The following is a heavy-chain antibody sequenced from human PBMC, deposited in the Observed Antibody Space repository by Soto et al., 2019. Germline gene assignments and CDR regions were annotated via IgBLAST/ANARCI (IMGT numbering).Heavy chain of an antibody. V-gene: IGHV1-18*01. CDR2: ISAHNGDT. CDR3: XXXXXXXXXXXXXXXXXSYNMDV. Sequence: QVQLVQSEAEVKKPGASLKVSCRASGYNFANYGISWVRQAPGQGLEWMGWISAHNGDTKYAQKVQGRVTMTADTSTXTAXIXXXSXXXXXXXXXXXXXXXXXXXXXXXXXXXXSYNMDVWGQGTTVTV. CDR1: GYNFANYG. D-gene: IGHD1-1*01. J-gene: IGHJ6*02.